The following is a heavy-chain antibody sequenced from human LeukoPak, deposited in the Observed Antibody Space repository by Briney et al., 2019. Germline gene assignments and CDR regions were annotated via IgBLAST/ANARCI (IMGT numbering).Heavy chain of an antibody. CDR1: GFTFSSYW. D-gene: IGHD5-12*01. Sequence: GGSLRLSCAASGFTFSSYWMSWVRQAPGKGLEWVASIKQDGSEKYYVDSVKGRFTISRDNAKNSLYLQMNSLRAEDTAVYYCARNSGYDPGYFDYWGQGTLVTVSS. CDR2: IKQDGSEK. V-gene: IGHV3-7*01. J-gene: IGHJ4*02. CDR3: ARNSGYDPGYFDY.